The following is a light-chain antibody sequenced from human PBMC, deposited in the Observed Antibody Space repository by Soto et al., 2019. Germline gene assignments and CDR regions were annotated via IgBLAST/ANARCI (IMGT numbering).Light chain of an antibody. CDR3: QQYNNWPQT. CDR2: GAS. CDR1: QTINNN. J-gene: IGKJ1*01. V-gene: IGKV3-15*01. Sequence: VTTQAPATLSESPGERATLSCRASQTINNNVAWYQLKDGQVPRLLIYGASTRAADVPARFSGGGSGTEFTLTISSLQSEDFAEYHCQQYNNWPQTFGQGTKVDIK.